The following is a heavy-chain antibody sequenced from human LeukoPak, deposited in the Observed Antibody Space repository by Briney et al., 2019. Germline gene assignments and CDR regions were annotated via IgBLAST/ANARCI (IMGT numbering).Heavy chain of an antibody. CDR2: INPSGGST. D-gene: IGHD4-17*01. Sequence: GASVKVSCKASGYTFTSYYMHWVRQAPGQGLEWMGIINPSGGSTSYAQKFQGRVTMTRDTSISTAYMGLSRLRSDGTAVYCDAIFGICGDYPYWYCELWGRG. J-gene: IGHJ2*01. CDR3: AIFGICGDYPYWYCEL. CDR1: GYTFTSYY. V-gene: IGHV1-46*01.